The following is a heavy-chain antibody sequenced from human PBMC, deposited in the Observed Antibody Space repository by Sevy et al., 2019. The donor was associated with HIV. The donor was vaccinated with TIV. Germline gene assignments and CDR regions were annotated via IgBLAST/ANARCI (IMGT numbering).Heavy chain of an antibody. CDR1: GGSISSSSYY. D-gene: IGHD1-26*01. V-gene: IGHV4-39*01. J-gene: IGHJ4*02. Sequence: SETLSLTCTVSGGSISSSSYYWGWIRQPPGKGLEWIGSIYYSGSTYYNPSLKSRVTISVDTSKNQFSLKLSSVTAADTAVYYCARGTSGATTGVHFDYRGQGTLVTVSS. CDR3: ARGTSGATTGVHFDY. CDR2: IYYSGST.